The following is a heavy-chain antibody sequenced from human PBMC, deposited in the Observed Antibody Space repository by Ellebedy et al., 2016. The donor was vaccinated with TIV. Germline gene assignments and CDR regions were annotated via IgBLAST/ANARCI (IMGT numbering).Heavy chain of an antibody. CDR1: GFTFSDNY. J-gene: IGHJ4*02. D-gene: IGHD3-16*01. Sequence: GESLKISCAASGFTFSDNYMTWIRQAPGKGLEWVSYISPSGTTIYYVDSVKGRFTISRDNAKNSLYLQMNSLRAEDTAVYYCARDMISHRLPDYWGQGTLVTVSS. CDR3: ARDMISHRLPDY. CDR2: ISPSGTTI. V-gene: IGHV3-11*01.